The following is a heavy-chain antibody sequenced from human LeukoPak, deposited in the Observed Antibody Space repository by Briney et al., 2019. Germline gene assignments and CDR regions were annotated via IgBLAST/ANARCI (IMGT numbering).Heavy chain of an antibody. CDR1: GFTFSNYG. CDR2: IWYDGSQK. D-gene: IGHD1-1*01. J-gene: IGHJ4*02. Sequence: PGRSLRLSCAASGFTFSNYGMRWVRQAPGKGLEWVAIIWYDGSQKYYADSVKGRFTISRDNSKNTLYLQMNSLRDTAVYFCAVQLERRRVLDYWGQGTLVTVSS. V-gene: IGHV3-33*01. CDR3: AVQLERRRVLDY.